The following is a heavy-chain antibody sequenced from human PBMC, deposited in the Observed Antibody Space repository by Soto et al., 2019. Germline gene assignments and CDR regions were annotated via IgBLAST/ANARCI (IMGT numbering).Heavy chain of an antibody. CDR3: ARDGLTVTSVFSDFAY. D-gene: IGHD4-17*01. V-gene: IGHV3-21*01. J-gene: IGHJ4*02. CDR1: GFTFSSYS. CDR2: ISSSSSYI. Sequence: GGSLRLSCAASGFTFSSYSMNWVRQAPGKGLEWVSSISSSSSYIYYADSVKGRFTISRDNAKNSLYLQMNSLRAEDTAVYYCARDGLTVTSVFSDFAYWGQGTLVTVST.